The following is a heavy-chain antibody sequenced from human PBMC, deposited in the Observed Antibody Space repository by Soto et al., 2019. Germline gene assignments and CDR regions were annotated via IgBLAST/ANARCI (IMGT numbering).Heavy chain of an antibody. D-gene: IGHD3-22*01. CDR3: ARVADYYDSSGHVDY. J-gene: IGHJ4*02. CDR2: IYHSGST. Sequence: LFLPCAVSGVSISRGGYSCSWIRHPPGKGLEWIGYIYHSGSTYYNPSLKSRVTISVDRSKNQFSLKLSSVTAADTAVYYCARVADYYDSSGHVDYWGQGNLVTGSS. V-gene: IGHV4-30-2*01. CDR1: GVSISRGGYS.